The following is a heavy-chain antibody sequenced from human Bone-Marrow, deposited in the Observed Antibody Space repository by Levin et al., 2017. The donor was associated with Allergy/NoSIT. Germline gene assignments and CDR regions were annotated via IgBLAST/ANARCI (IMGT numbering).Heavy chain of an antibody. J-gene: IGHJ3*02. V-gene: IGHV3-33*01. CDR3: AREKLRLRSFDM. Sequence: GGSLRLSCTASGFTFSTYGMHWVRQTPGKGLEWVAIISSDGTKRDYRDSVKGRFTISRDNSNNTLSLEMSSLRAEDTGVYSCAREKLRLRSFDMWGQGTVVTVSA. D-gene: IGHD3-16*01. CDR1: GFTFSTYG. CDR2: ISSDGTKR.